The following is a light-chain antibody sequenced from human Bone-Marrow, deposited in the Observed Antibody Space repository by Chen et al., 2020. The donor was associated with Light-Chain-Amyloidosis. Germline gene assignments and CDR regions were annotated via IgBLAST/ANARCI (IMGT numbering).Light chain of an antibody. J-gene: IGLJ3*02. V-gene: IGLV1-44*01. CDR1: RSNIGRNT. CDR3: AAWDDSLNGLCV. Sequence: QSVLTQPPSPSGTPGQTVTLSFSGSRSNIGRNTVNWYQQPPGTPPKLHIYSNNQRPSGVPDRFSGSKYGTSASLTISERQSEDEADYYCAAWDDSLNGLCVFGGGTKLTGL. CDR2: SNN.